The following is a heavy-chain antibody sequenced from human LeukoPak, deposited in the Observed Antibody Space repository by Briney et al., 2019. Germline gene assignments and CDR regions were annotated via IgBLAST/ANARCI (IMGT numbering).Heavy chain of an antibody. V-gene: IGHV3-23*01. Sequence: LTGGSLRLSCAASGFLFSRCAMSWVRQAPGKGLEWVSSISGAGDIAHYAESVKGRFTISRDKSGNTLYVQMDSLRAEDTAVYYCAKVKSSLTLIGAWGQGTLVTVSS. J-gene: IGHJ5*02. CDR1: GFLFSRCA. CDR2: ISGAGDIA. D-gene: IGHD2-8*01. CDR3: AKVKSSLTLIGA.